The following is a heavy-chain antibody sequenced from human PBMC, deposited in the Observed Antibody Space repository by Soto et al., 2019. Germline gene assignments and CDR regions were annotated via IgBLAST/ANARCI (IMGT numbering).Heavy chain of an antibody. J-gene: IGHJ4*02. CDR1: GGSISSYY. Sequence: QVQLQESGPRLVKPSETLSLTCIVSGGSISSYYWSWIRQPPGKGLEWIGYIYYSGSTNYNPSLKSRVTMSVDTSKNQFSLKLSSVTAADTAVYYCASAVLPATAPFDSWGQGTLVTVSS. CDR2: IYYSGST. D-gene: IGHD2-2*01. V-gene: IGHV4-59*01. CDR3: ASAVLPATAPFDS.